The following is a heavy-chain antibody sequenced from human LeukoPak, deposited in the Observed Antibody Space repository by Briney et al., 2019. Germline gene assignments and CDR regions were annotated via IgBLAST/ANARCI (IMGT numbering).Heavy chain of an antibody. D-gene: IGHD3-16*01. Sequence: GGSLRLSCAASGLTFSTFALSWVRQAPGKGLEWVSAISGSGGSTYYADSVKGRFTISRDNSKNTLYLQMNSLRAEDTAVYYCARESLITPNDYWGQGTLVTVSS. CDR2: ISGSGGST. J-gene: IGHJ4*02. CDR3: ARESLITPNDY. V-gene: IGHV3-23*01. CDR1: GLTFSTFA.